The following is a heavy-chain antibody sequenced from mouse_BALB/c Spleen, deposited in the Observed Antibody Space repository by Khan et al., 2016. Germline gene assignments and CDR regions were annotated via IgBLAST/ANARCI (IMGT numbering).Heavy chain of an antibody. CDR2: INPSTGYT. D-gene: IGHD2-9*01. CDR3: ARWAYYGNDLFAY. Sequence: QVQLLQSGAELAKPGASVKMSCKASGYTFTSYWMHWVKQRPGQGLEWIGYINPSTGYTEYNQTFKDKATLTADKSSSTAYMQLSSLTSEDSAVYYCARWAYYGNDLFAYWGQGTLVTVSA. V-gene: IGHV1-7*01. J-gene: IGHJ3*01. CDR1: GYTFTSYW.